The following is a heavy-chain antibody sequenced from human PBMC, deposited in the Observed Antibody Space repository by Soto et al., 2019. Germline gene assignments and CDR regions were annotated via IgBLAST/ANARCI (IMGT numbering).Heavy chain of an antibody. Sequence: SETLSLTCTVSGGSISSSSYYWGWIRQPPGKGLEWIGSIYYSGSTYYNPSLKSRVTISVGTSKNQFSLKLSTVTAADTAVYYCARHPNFWSGYYNAYYYYYLDVWGKGTTVTVSS. CDR3: ARHPNFWSGYYNAYYYYYLDV. CDR1: GGSISSSSYY. V-gene: IGHV4-39*01. CDR2: IYYSGST. J-gene: IGHJ6*03. D-gene: IGHD3-3*01.